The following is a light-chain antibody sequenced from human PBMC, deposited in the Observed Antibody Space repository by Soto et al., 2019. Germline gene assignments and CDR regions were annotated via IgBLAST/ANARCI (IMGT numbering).Light chain of an antibody. CDR2: DAS. J-gene: IGKJ4*01. CDR3: QQYSSYLLT. CDR1: QSISSW. V-gene: IGKV1-5*01. Sequence: DSQMTQSPSTLSASAGDSVTITCRASQSISSWLAWYQQKPGKAPKLLIYDASSLESGVPSRFRGSGSGTEFTLTISSLQPDDFATYYCQQYSSYLLTFGGGTKVDIK.